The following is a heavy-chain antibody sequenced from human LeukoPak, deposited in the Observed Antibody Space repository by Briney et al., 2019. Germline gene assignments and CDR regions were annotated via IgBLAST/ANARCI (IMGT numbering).Heavy chain of an antibody. V-gene: IGHV4-39*01. Sequence: PSETLSLTCTVSGGSISSSSYYWGWIRQPPGKGLEWIVSIYYSGSNYYNPSLKSRITISVDTYKNQFSLKLSSVTAADTAVYYCARLVGDIVVVPAAIGPYYFDYWGQGTLVTVSS. CDR1: GGSISSSSYY. CDR3: ARLVGDIVVVPAAIGPYYFDY. J-gene: IGHJ4*02. D-gene: IGHD2-2*01. CDR2: IYYSGSN.